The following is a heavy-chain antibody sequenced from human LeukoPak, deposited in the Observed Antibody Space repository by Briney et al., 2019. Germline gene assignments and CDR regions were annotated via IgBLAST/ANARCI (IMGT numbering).Heavy chain of an antibody. V-gene: IGHV1-2*02. Sequence: ASVKVSCKASGYTFTCYYMHWVRQAPGQGLEWMGWINPNSGGTNYAQKFQGRVTMTRDTSISTAYMELSRLRSDDTAVYYCARDRYGDYVGSSAFDIWGQGTMVTVSS. CDR2: INPNSGGT. CDR1: GYTFTCYY. D-gene: IGHD4-17*01. J-gene: IGHJ3*02. CDR3: ARDRYGDYVGSSAFDI.